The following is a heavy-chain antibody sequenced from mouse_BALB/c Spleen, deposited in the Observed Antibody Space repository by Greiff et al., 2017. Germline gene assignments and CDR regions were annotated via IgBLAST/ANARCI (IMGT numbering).Heavy chain of an antibody. CDR2: INSNGGST. Sequence: DVMLVESGGGLVQPGGSLKLSCAASGFTFSSYGMSWVRQTPDKRLELVATINSNGGSTYYPDSVKGRFTISRDNAKNTLYLQMSSLKSEDTAMYYCARDGTTKDFDYWGQGTTLTVSS. CDR1: GFTFSSYG. D-gene: IGHD1-1*01. V-gene: IGHV5-6-3*01. CDR3: ARDGTTKDFDY. J-gene: IGHJ2*01.